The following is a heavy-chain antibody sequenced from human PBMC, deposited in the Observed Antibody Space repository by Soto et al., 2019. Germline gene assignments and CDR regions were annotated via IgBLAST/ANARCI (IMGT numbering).Heavy chain of an antibody. CDR2: IYHSGST. J-gene: IGHJ4*02. D-gene: IGHD3-22*01. CDR1: GYSINSGYY. V-gene: IGHV4-38-2*01. CDR3: ARQIYDSDTGPNFQYYFDS. Sequence: SETLSLTCAVSGYSINSGYYWGWIRQPPGKGLEWIGSIYHSGSTYYNPSLKSRVTISVDTSKNQFSLKLSSVTAADTAMYYCARQIYDSDTGPNFQYYFDSWGQGTPVTVSS.